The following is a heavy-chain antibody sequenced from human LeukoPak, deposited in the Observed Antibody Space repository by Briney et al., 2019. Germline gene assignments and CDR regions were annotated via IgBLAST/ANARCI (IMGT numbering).Heavy chain of an antibody. J-gene: IGHJ5*02. CDR2: ITYDGSEM. Sequence: PGGSLRLSCAASGFTFSSYGMYWVRQAPGKGLECVAFITYDGSEMYYADSVKGRFTISRDNSRDTLYLQVNSLRGDDTAIYYCARNRGYTYDYDSFDPWGQGTLVTVSS. V-gene: IGHV3-30*19. CDR3: ARNRGYTYDYDSFDP. D-gene: IGHD5-18*01. CDR1: GFTFSSYG.